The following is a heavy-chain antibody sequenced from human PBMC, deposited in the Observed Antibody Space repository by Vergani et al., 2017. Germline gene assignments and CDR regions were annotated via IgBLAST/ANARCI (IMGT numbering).Heavy chain of an antibody. Sequence: QVLLVQSGAEVKKPGASVKVSCKASGYTFTSDDINWVRQATGQGLEWMGWMNPISGNTGYAQNLQGRLTITRDTSVNTAYMELSSLTSEDMAVYYCVRARRTCTYDHCPRYYYDLWGQGTLVTVSS. V-gene: IGHV1-8*03. CDR3: VRARRTCTYDHCPRYYYDL. CDR1: GYTFTSDD. D-gene: IGHD2-8*01. CDR2: MNPISGNT. J-gene: IGHJ4*02.